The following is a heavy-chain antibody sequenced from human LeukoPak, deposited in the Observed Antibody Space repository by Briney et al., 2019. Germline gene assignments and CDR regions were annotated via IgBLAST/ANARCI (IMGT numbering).Heavy chain of an antibody. D-gene: IGHD5-18*01. CDR1: GFTFDDYA. V-gene: IGHV3-9*01. CDR3: ARDAVDTANAV. CDR2: ISWNSGSI. J-gene: IGHJ6*02. Sequence: GGSLRLSCAASGFTFDDYAMHWVRQAPGKGLEWVSGISWNSGSIGYADSVKGRFTISRDNAKNSLYLQMNSLRAEDTAVYYCARDAVDTANAVWGQGTTVTVSS.